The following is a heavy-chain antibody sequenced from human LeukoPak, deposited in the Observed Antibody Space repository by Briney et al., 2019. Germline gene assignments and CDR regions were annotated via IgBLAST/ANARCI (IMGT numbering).Heavy chain of an antibody. CDR1: GYTFTTYG. J-gene: IGHJ4*02. Sequence: ASVKVSCKASGYTFTTYGISWVRQAPGQGLEWMGWISAYNGNTNYAQKLQGRVTMTTDTSTSTAYMELRSLRSDDTAVYYCARIYSYGNGVYYFDHWGQGTLVTVSS. D-gene: IGHD5-18*01. CDR3: ARIYSYGNGVYYFDH. V-gene: IGHV1-18*04. CDR2: ISAYNGNT.